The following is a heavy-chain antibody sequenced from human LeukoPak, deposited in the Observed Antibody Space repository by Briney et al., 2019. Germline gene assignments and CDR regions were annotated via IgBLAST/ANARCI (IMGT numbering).Heavy chain of an antibody. D-gene: IGHD4-23*01. CDR1: GYTFTTYD. CDR2: MNPNSGNT. Sequence: ASVKVSCKPSGYTFTTYDINWVRQATGQGLEWMGWMNPNSGNTGYAQKFQGRVTMTRNTSISTAYMELSSLRSEDTAVYYCARGPNKSDGGNSGSAWFDPWGQGTLVTVSS. J-gene: IGHJ5*02. CDR3: ARGPNKSDGGNSGSAWFDP. V-gene: IGHV1-8*01.